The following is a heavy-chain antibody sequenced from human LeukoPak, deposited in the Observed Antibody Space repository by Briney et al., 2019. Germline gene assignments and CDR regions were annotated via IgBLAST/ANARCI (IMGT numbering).Heavy chain of an antibody. V-gene: IGHV5-51*01. CDR2: IYPGDSDT. Sequence: LGESLKISCKGSGYSFTSYWIGWVRQMPGKGLEWMGIIYPGDSDTRYSPSFQGQVTISADKSIRAAYLQWSSLRASDTAMYYCVRLEEYYHDRSGYPRDAFDIWGQGTMVTVSS. CDR3: VRLEEYYHDRSGYPRDAFDI. D-gene: IGHD3-22*01. CDR1: GYSFTSYW. J-gene: IGHJ3*02.